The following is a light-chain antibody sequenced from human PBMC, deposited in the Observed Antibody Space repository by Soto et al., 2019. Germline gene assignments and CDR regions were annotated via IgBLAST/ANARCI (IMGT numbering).Light chain of an antibody. CDR2: GAS. J-gene: IGKJ5*01. CDR3: QQYHNWPPII. V-gene: IGKV3-20*01. Sequence: EVVVRKSQGRSSLSRGESVYLCCRRIQSVSSSYLAWYQQKPGQAPRLLIYGASSRATCIPDRFSGSGSGTEFTLTLSSLQSEHFAVSYCQQYHNWPPIIFGQGTRLEIK. CDR1: QSVSSSY.